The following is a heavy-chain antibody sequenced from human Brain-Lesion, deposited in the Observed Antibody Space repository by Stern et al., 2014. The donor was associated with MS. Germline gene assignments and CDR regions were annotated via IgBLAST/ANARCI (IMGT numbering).Heavy chain of an antibody. D-gene: IGHD3-10*01. CDR3: ARGERWFDS. Sequence: EVQLEESGGSLVQPGGSLRLSCAASGFTFSNYWMHWVRQAPGKGLVWVSRVNNDGRRTSYADSVKGRFTMSRDNAKNTLYLQMNSLRVEDTAIYYCARGERWFDSWGQGTLVTVSS. V-gene: IGHV3-74*02. CDR2: VNNDGRRT. J-gene: IGHJ5*01. CDR1: GFTFSNYW.